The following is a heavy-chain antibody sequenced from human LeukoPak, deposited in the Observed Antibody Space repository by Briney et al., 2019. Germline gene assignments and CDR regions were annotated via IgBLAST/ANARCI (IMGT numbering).Heavy chain of an antibody. D-gene: IGHD6-19*01. V-gene: IGHV3-11*05. J-gene: IGHJ3*02. Sequence: GGSLRLSCAASGXTFSDYYMSWIRQAPGKGLESVSYISSSSTHTNYADSVKGRFTITRDNAKNSLYLQMKSLRADDTAVYYCAREEEQWLVLGAFDIWGQGTMVTVSS. CDR2: ISSSSTHT. CDR3: AREEEQWLVLGAFDI. CDR1: GXTFSDYY.